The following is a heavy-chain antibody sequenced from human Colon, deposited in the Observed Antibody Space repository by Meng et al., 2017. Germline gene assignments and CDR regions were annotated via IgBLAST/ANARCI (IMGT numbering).Heavy chain of an antibody. J-gene: IGHJ4*02. CDR3: ARRRAGSGRDC. D-gene: IGHD3-10*01. CDR1: GGYIISHGYS. Sequence: AAGAGFVEASAPRSLPVTVVGGYIISHGYSWGWARPPPGKGLEGIEAIYHSGSTSYTPFLQRRVIMFEDSHKNHFPLMLTAVTATDAAVYYCARRRAGSGRDCWGQGTLVTVSS. V-gene: IGHV4-39*02. CDR2: IYHSGST.